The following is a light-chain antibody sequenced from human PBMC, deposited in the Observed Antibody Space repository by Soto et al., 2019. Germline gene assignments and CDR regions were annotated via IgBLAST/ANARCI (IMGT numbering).Light chain of an antibody. Sequence: IQLTQSPSSLSASVGDRVTLTFRASETIARYLTWYQQKPGKAPNLLIYAASTLKSGFPSRFSGTGSGTDFTLTISRLEPEDFAVYYCQQRSNWLITFGQGTRLEIK. V-gene: IGKV1-39*01. CDR1: ETIARY. J-gene: IGKJ5*01. CDR2: AAS. CDR3: QQRSNWLIT.